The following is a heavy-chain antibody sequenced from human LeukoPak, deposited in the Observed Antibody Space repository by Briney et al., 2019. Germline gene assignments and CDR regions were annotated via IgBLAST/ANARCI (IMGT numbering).Heavy chain of an antibody. CDR1: IDSFSNYH. J-gene: IGHJ5*02. V-gene: IGHV4-34*01. Sequence: SETLSLTCAVYIDSFSNYHWNWIRQTPAKGMEWIGEVNESGGTNISPSLRSRVILSVDTSKNQFSLKLISATVADTAIYYCARGQGATVPQVGKNWFDHWGQGTRVTVSS. CDR2: VNESGGT. CDR3: ARGQGATVPQVGKNWFDH. D-gene: IGHD1-26*01.